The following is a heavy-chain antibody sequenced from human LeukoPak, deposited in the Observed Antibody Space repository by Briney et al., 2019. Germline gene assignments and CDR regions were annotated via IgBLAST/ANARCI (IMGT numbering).Heavy chain of an antibody. V-gene: IGHV3-21*03. D-gene: IGHD6-13*01. CDR3: ARDLAAAGTDY. J-gene: IGHJ4*02. Sequence: GGSLRLSCAASGFTFSSYSMNWVRQAPGKGLEWVSSISSSSSYIYYADSVKGRFTISRDNAKNSLYLQMNSLRAEDTAVYYYARDLAAAGTDYWGQGTLVTVSS. CDR2: ISSSSSYI. CDR1: GFTFSSYS.